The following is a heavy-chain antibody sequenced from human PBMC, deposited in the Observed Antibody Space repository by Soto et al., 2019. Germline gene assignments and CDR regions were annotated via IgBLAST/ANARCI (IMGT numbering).Heavy chain of an antibody. V-gene: IGHV3-23*01. CDR3: AKGPMARKYYYYYYGMDV. D-gene: IGHD3-10*01. Sequence: GSLRLSCAASVFTFSSYAMSWVRQAPGKGLEWVSAISGSGGSTYYADSVKGRFTISRDNSKNTLYLQMNSLRAEDTAVYYCAKGPMARKYYYYYYGMDVWGQGTTVTVSS. J-gene: IGHJ6*02. CDR2: ISGSGGST. CDR1: VFTFSSYA.